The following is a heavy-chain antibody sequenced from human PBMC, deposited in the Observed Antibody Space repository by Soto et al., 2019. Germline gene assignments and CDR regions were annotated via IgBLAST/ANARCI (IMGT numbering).Heavy chain of an antibody. CDR3: ARPWRIAAAGTEAFDI. D-gene: IGHD6-13*01. J-gene: IGHJ3*02. CDR1: GYTFTSYD. V-gene: IGHV1-8*01. Sequence: ASVKVSCKASGYTFTSYDINWVRQATVQGLEWMGWMNPNSGNTGYAQKFQGRVTMTRNTSISTAYMELSSLRSEDTAVYYCARPWRIAAAGTEAFDIWGQGTMVTVS. CDR2: MNPNSGNT.